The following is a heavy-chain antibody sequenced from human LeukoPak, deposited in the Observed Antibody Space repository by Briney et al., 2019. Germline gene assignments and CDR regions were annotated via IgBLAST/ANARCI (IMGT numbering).Heavy chain of an antibody. CDR3: AREVWWAAYFDY. V-gene: IGHV3-23*01. D-gene: IGHD2-8*02. CDR2: LSANGANT. J-gene: IGHJ4*02. Sequence: GGSLRLSCAASGFTFTSYALSWVRQAPGRGLEWVSSLSANGANTYYADSVKGRFTISRDNSKNTLYLQMNSLRAEDTAVYYCAREVWWAAYFDYWGQGTLVTVSS. CDR1: GFTFTSYA.